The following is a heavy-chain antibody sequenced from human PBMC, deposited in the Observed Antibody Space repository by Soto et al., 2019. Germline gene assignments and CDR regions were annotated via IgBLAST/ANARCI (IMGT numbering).Heavy chain of an antibody. CDR1: GGSISSYY. Sequence: SETLSLTCTVSGGSISSYYWSWIRQPPGKGLEWIGYIYYSGSTNYNPSLKSRVTISVDTSKNQFSLKLSSVTAADTAVYYCASWNLGYCSSTSCHEDAFDIWGQGTMVTVSS. D-gene: IGHD2-2*01. CDR3: ASWNLGYCSSTSCHEDAFDI. CDR2: IYYSGST. J-gene: IGHJ3*02. V-gene: IGHV4-59*01.